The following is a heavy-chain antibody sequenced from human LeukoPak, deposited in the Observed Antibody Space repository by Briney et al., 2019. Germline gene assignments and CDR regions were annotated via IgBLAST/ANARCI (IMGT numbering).Heavy chain of an antibody. Sequence: GGSLRLSCAASGFILSSYSMNWVRQAPGKGLEWVSSISSSSYIYYADSVKGRFTISRDNAKNSLYLQMNSLRAEDTAVYYCARYYDSSAIYGMDVWGQGTTVTVSS. J-gene: IGHJ6*02. CDR2: ISSSSYI. D-gene: IGHD3-22*01. V-gene: IGHV3-21*01. CDR3: ARYYDSSAIYGMDV. CDR1: GFILSSYS.